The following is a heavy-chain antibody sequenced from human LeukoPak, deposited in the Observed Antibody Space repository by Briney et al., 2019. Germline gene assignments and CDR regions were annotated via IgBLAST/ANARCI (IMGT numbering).Heavy chain of an antibody. D-gene: IGHD3-16*01. CDR1: GYTFNDYY. V-gene: IGHV1-2*04. Sequence: ASVKASCKTSGYTFNDYYIHWVRQAPGQGLEWMGWINPNSGGTNYAQKFQDWVTMTRDTSIGTAYMELRRLRSDDTAVYYCARDRGRGGLISAFDIWGQGIMVTVSS. CDR3: ARDRGRGGLISAFDI. J-gene: IGHJ3*02. CDR2: INPNSGGT.